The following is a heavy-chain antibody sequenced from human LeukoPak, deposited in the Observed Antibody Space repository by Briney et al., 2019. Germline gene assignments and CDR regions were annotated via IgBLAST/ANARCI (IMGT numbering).Heavy chain of an antibody. J-gene: IGHJ6*02. CDR1: GYTFTSYG. CDR3: ARYCSSTSCRSVDYYYYGMDV. CDR2: ISAYNGNT. V-gene: IGHV1-18*01. Sequence: ASVKVSCKASGYTFTSYGISWVRQAPGQGLEWMGWISAYNGNTNYAQKFQGRVTMTRDTSTSTVYMELSSLRSEDTAVYYCARYCSSTSCRSVDYYYYGMDVWGQGTTVTVSS. D-gene: IGHD2-2*01.